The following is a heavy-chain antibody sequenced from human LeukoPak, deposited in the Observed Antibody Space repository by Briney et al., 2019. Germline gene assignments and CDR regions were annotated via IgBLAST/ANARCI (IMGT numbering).Heavy chain of an antibody. CDR1: GGSISSSNW. CDR2: IYHSGST. V-gene: IGHV4-4*02. Sequence: PSETLSLTCAVSGGSISSSNWWSWVRQPPGKGLEWIGEIYHSGSTNYNPSLKSRVTISVDTSKNQFSLKLSSVTAADTAVYYCASELGGGPYCGGDCYSGNDYWGQGTLVTVSS. D-gene: IGHD2-21*02. J-gene: IGHJ4*02. CDR3: ASELGGGPYCGGDCYSGNDY.